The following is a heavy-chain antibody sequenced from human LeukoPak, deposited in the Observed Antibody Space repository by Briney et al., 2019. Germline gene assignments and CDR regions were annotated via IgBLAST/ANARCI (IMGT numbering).Heavy chain of an antibody. V-gene: IGHV3-66*01. Sequence: GGSLRLSCAASGFTVSGNYMSWVRQAPGKGLEWVSVIYSGGSTYYADSVKGRFTISRDNSKNTLYLQMNSLRAEDTAVYYCARESLICAFDIWGQGTMVTVSS. CDR3: ARESLICAFDI. CDR2: IYSGGST. J-gene: IGHJ3*02. CDR1: GFTVSGNY. D-gene: IGHD2-8*01.